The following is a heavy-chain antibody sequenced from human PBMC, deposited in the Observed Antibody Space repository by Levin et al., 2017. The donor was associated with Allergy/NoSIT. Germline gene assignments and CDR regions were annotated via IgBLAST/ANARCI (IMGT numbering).Heavy chain of an antibody. CDR1: GGSVSVTNYY. V-gene: IGHV4-61*01. Sequence: PGGSLRLSCAVSGGSVSVTNYYWSWIRQPPGKGLEWIGYIFYSGTTSYNPSLRSRVTISLDTSKSQFSLKLTSVTAADTAIYYCAREGAAKFDLWGQGTLVTVSS. J-gene: IGHJ4*02. CDR2: IFYSGTT. CDR3: AREGAAKFDL. D-gene: IGHD6-25*01.